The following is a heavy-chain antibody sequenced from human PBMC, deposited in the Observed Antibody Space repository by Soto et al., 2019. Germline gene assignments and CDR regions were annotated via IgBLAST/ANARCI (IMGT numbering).Heavy chain of an antibody. CDR2: IYPGDSDA. J-gene: IGHJ5*02. V-gene: IGHV5-51*01. Sequence: GESLKISCKGSGYRFTSYWMAWVRQMPGKGLEWMGIIYPGDSDARYSPSFQGQVTISVDKSISTAYLQWSSLKASDTAIYYCARQLGHDYINNWFDPWGQGTLVTVSS. D-gene: IGHD4-4*01. CDR3: ARQLGHDYINNWFDP. CDR1: GYRFTSYW.